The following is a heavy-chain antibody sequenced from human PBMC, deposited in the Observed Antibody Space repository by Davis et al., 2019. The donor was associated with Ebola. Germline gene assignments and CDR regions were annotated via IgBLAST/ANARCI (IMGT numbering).Heavy chain of an antibody. V-gene: IGHV3-48*01. J-gene: IGHJ4*02. D-gene: IGHD6-19*01. CDR1: VITFSSYA. CDR3: ARAPPLYSSGWYLPY. CDR2: ISSSSSTI. Sequence: GESLKISCTDSVITFSSYAMTWVRQAPGKGLEWVSYISSSSSTIYYADSVKGRFTISRDNSKNTLYLQMNSLRAEDTAVYYCARAPPLYSSGWYLPYWGQGTLVTVSS.